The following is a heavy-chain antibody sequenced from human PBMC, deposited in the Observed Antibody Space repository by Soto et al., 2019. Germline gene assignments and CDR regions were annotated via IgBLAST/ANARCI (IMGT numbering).Heavy chain of an antibody. V-gene: IGHV4-59*01. CDR3: ARGTARGPFYFDY. J-gene: IGHJ4*02. CDR2: IYYSGST. Sequence: CLTCTVSGDSSSSCYWSWIRQPPGKGLEWIGYIYYSGSTNYNPSLKSRVTISVGTSKNQFSLKLSSVTAADTAVYYCARGTARGPFYFDYWGQGILVTVSS. D-gene: IGHD5-18*01. CDR1: GDSSSSCY.